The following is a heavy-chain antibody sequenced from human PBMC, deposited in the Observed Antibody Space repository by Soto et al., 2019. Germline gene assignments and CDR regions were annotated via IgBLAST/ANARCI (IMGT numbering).Heavy chain of an antibody. CDR3: ARGNPNYDSSGSDAFDI. D-gene: IGHD3-22*01. Sequence: GESLKISCAASGFTFSSCGMHWVRQAPGKGLEWVAVISNDGSNKYYPGSVKGRFTISRENAKNSLYLQMNSLRAGDTAVYYCARGNPNYDSSGSDAFDIWGQGTMVTVSS. J-gene: IGHJ3*02. V-gene: IGHV3-30*03. CDR1: GFTFSSCG. CDR2: ISNDGSNK.